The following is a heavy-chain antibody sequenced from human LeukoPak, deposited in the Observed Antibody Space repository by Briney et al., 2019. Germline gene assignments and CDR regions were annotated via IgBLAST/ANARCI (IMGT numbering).Heavy chain of an antibody. CDR1: GFTFSSYW. J-gene: IGHJ4*02. Sequence: GGSLRLSCAASGFTFSSYWMSWGRQAPGKGLEWVANIKQDGSENYYVDSVKGRFTISRDNAKNSLYLQMNSLRAEDTAVYYCTRLIWYFDYWGQGPLVTVSS. V-gene: IGHV3-7*01. CDR2: IKQDGSEN. D-gene: IGHD2-15*01. CDR3: TRLIWYFDY.